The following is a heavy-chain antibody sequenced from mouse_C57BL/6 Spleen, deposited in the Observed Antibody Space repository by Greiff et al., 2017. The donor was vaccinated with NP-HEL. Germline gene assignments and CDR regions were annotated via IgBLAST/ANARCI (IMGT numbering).Heavy chain of an antibody. CDR3: ARGGNDYDNY. J-gene: IGHJ2*01. V-gene: IGHV1-59*01. CDR2: IDPSDSYT. D-gene: IGHD2-4*01. CDR1: GYTFTSYW. Sequence: QVQLQQPGAELVRPGTSVKLSCKASGYTFTSYWMHWVKQRPGQGLEWIGVIDPSDSYTNYNQKFKGKATLTVDTSSSTAYMQLSSLTSEDSAVYYCARGGNDYDNYWGQGTTLTVSS.